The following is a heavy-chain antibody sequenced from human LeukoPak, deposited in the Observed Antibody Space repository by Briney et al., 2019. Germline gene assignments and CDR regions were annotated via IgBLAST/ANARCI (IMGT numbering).Heavy chain of an antibody. CDR1: QFTFSDYY. CDR2: ISTSGGTI. D-gene: IGHD3-22*01. V-gene: IGHV3-11*01. CDR3: ARFLYYYDSSPLDY. Sequence: GGSLRLSCAASQFTFSDYYMSWIRQAPGKGLEWVSYISTSGGTIYYGDSVKGRFTISRDNAKSSLYLQMNSLQVEDTAVYYCARFLYYYDSSPLDYWGQGTLVTVSS. J-gene: IGHJ4*02.